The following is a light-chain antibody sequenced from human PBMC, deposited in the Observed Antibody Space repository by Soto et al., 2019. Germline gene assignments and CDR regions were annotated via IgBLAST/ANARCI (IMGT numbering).Light chain of an antibody. CDR2: DAS. Sequence: EIVLTQSPATLSLSPGERATLSCRASQSVSSYLAWHQQKPGQAPRLLIYDASNRATGIPARFSGSGSETDFTLTISSLEPEDFAVYYCQQRSNWPRTFGQGTKLEIK. CDR1: QSVSSY. J-gene: IGKJ2*01. V-gene: IGKV3-11*01. CDR3: QQRSNWPRT.